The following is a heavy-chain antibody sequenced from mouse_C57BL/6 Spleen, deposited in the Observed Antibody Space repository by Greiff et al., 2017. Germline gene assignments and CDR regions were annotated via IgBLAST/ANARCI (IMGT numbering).Heavy chain of an antibody. V-gene: IGHV5-4*01. D-gene: IGHD4-1*01. Sequence: EVKVVESGGGLVKPGGSLKLSCAASGFTFSSYAMSWVRQTPEKRLEWVATISDGGSYTYYPDNVKGRFTISRDNAKNNLYLQMSHLKSEDTAMYYCARDGTYRFAYWGQGTLVTVSA. CDR1: GFTFSSYA. J-gene: IGHJ3*01. CDR3: ARDGTYRFAY. CDR2: ISDGGSYT.